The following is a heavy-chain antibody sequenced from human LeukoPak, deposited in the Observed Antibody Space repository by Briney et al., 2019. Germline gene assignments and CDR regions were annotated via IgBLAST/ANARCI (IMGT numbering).Heavy chain of an antibody. CDR3: ALYSSRGFDY. D-gene: IGHD6-13*01. J-gene: IGHJ4*02. V-gene: IGHV4-61*02. CDR1: GGSISSGSYY. CDR2: IYTSGST. Sequence: SSETLSLTCTVSGGSISSGSYYWSWIRQPAGKGLEWIGRIYTSGSTNYSPSLKSRVTMSVHTSKNQFSLKLSSVTAADTAVYYCALYSSRGFDYWGQGTLVTVSS.